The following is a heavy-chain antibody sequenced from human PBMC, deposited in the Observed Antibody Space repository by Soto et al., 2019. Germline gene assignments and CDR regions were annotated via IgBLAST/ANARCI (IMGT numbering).Heavy chain of an antibody. Sequence: PGGSLRLSCAASGFTFSTYAMSWVRQAPGKGLEWVSAISGSGGSAYYADYVKGRFTISRDNSKNTLYLQMNSLRAEDTAVYYCAKAPARDFDCWGQGTLVTVSS. J-gene: IGHJ4*02. CDR2: ISGSGGSA. V-gene: IGHV3-23*01. CDR3: AKAPARDFDC. CDR1: GFTFSTYA.